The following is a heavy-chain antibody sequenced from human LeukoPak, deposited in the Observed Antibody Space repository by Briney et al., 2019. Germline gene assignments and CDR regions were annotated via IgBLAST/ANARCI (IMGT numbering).Heavy chain of an antibody. CDR3: ARDDGGYCSSTSCPIDY. V-gene: IGHV1-69*04. Sequence: SVKVSCKASGGTFSSYAISWVRQAPGQGLEWMGRIIPILGIANYAQKFQGRVTITADKSTSTAYMELSSLRSEDTAVYYCARDDGGYCSSTSCPIDYWGQGTLVTVSS. D-gene: IGHD2-2*01. CDR1: GGTFSSYA. CDR2: IIPILGIA. J-gene: IGHJ4*02.